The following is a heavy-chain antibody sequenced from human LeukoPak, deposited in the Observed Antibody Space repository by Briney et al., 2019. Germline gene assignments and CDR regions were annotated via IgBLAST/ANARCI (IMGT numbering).Heavy chain of an antibody. Sequence: PSETLSLTCTVSGGYINSYYWRCIRQPPGKGLEWIGYIYYSGSTNYNPSLKSRVTISVDTSKNQFSLKLSSVTAADPAVYYCARLVSEYYYDSSVYWYFDLWGRGTLVTVSS. D-gene: IGHD3-22*01. CDR3: ARLVSEYYYDSSVYWYFDL. CDR2: IYYSGST. V-gene: IGHV4-59*08. J-gene: IGHJ2*01. CDR1: GGYINSYY.